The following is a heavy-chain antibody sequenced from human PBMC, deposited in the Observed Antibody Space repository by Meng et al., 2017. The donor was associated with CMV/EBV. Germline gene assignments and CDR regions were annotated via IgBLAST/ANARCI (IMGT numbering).Heavy chain of an antibody. CDR2: ISGSGGST. J-gene: IGHJ4*02. CDR1: GFTFGSYA. V-gene: IGHV3-23*01. Sequence: LSCAVSGFTFGSYALSWVRQAPGKGLELVSAISGSGGSTYYADSVKGRFTISRDNSKNTLYLQMNSLRAEDTAVYYCAKWSSSGWLDYWGQGTLVTVSS. D-gene: IGHD6-19*01. CDR3: AKWSSSGWLDY.